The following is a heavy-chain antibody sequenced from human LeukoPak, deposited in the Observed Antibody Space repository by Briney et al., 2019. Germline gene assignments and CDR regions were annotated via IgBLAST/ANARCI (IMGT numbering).Heavy chain of an antibody. CDR1: GYIFTSYG. Sequence: ASVKVSCKASGYIFTSYGISWVRQAPGQGLEWMGWISAYNGNTNYAQKLQGRVTMTTDTSTSTAYMELRSLRSADTAVYYCARGDTAMDPFDYWGQGTLVTVSS. V-gene: IGHV1-18*01. D-gene: IGHD5-18*01. CDR3: ARGDTAMDPFDY. J-gene: IGHJ4*02. CDR2: ISAYNGNT.